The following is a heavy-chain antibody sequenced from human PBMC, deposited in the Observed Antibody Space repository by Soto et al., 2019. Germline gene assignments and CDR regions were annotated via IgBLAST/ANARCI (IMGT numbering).Heavy chain of an antibody. CDR1: GYTFTGYY. V-gene: IGHV1-2*04. Sequence: QVQLVQSGAEVKKPGASVKVSCKASGYTFTGYYMHWVRQAPGQGLEWMGWINPNSGGTNYAQKFQGWVTMTRDTSISTAYMELSRLRSDDTAVYYCARDPGYSYVLWGYLDYWGQGTLVTVSS. CDR3: ARDPGYSYVLWGYLDY. J-gene: IGHJ4*02. D-gene: IGHD5-18*01. CDR2: INPNSGGT.